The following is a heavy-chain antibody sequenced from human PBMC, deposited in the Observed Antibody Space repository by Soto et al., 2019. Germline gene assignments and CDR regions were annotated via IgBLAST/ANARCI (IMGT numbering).Heavy chain of an antibody. CDR3: ATYCSSTSCYFGQYYYGMDV. CDR2: ISAYNGNT. D-gene: IGHD2-2*01. Sequence: VSVQVPCKACGESITSYFSGRGRHDPRQGLDQLGWISAYNGNTNYAQKLQGRVTMTTDTPTSTAYMELRSLRSDDTAVYYCATYCSSTSCYFGQYYYGMDVWGQGTTLTVSS. J-gene: IGHJ6*02. V-gene: IGHV1-18*01. CDR1: GESITSYF.